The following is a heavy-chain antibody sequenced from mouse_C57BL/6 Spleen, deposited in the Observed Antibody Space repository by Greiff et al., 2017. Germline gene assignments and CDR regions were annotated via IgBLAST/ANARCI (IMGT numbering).Heavy chain of an antibody. Sequence: EVQRVESGPGLVKPSQSLSLTCSVTGYSITSGYYWNWIRQFPGNKLEWMGYISYDGSNNYNPSLKNRISITRDTSKNQFFLKLNSVTTEDTATYYCARTYSNYDWYFDVWGTGTTVTVSS. CDR3: ARTYSNYDWYFDV. CDR1: GYSITSGYY. CDR2: ISYDGSN. D-gene: IGHD2-5*01. V-gene: IGHV3-6*01. J-gene: IGHJ1*03.